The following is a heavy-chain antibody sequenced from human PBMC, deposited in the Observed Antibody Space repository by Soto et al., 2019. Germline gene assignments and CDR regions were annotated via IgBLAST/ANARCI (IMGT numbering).Heavy chain of an antibody. Sequence: PGASLRLSCAVYGSTFDDNAMPWGRQGPEKGLEWVAGINWKSDIGYADSVKGRFTISRDNAENSLYLQMNSLRAEDTALYYCAISQDRGGRTTFIYWGQGTQVTVSS. CDR3: AISQDRGGRTTFIY. V-gene: IGHV3-9*01. D-gene: IGHD3-16*01. J-gene: IGHJ4*02. CDR1: GSTFDDNA. CDR2: INWKSDI.